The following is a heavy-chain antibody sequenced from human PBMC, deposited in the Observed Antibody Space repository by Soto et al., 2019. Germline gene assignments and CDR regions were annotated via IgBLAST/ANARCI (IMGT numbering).Heavy chain of an antibody. CDR3: ARALIPYCSRNSCRYFDY. D-gene: IGHD2-8*01. V-gene: IGHV3-30-3*01. J-gene: IGHJ4*02. CDR2: ITSDGNIR. CDR1: GFTFSSYT. Sequence: GGSMRLSCAASGFTFSSYTMHWVRQAPGKGLEWVAVITSDGNIRLYADSVKGRFSISRDTSKDTLYLQMSSLRPEDTAVYYCARALIPYCSRNSCRYFDYWGQGTLVTVSS.